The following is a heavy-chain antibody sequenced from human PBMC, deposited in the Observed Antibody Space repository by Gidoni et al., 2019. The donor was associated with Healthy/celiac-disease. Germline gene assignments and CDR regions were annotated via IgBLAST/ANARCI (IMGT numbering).Heavy chain of an antibody. V-gene: IGHV3-30*18. CDR3: AKDGGYCSGGSCYSGYFDY. CDR2: IAYDGSNK. Sequence: QVQLVASGAGVVQPGRSLRLSCAASGFTFSIHGMHWVRQAPGKGLEWVAVIAYDGSNKYYEDSVKGRFSISRDNSKNTLYLQMNSLRAEDTAVYYCAKDGGYCSGGSCYSGYFDYWGQGTLVTVSS. CDR1: GFTFSIHG. J-gene: IGHJ4*02. D-gene: IGHD2-15*01.